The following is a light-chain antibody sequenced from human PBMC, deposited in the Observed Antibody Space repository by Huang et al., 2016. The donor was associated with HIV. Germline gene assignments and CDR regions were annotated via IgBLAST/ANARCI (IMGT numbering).Light chain of an antibody. Sequence: EIVLTQSPGTLSLSPGERATLSCRASQSVSSSYLAWYQQKPGQAPRILIYGESSRATGIPDRFSGSGSGTDFTLTISRLEPEDFAVYYCQQYGSSLWTFGQGTKVEIK. CDR1: QSVSSSY. CDR3: QQYGSSLWT. CDR2: GES. J-gene: IGKJ1*01. V-gene: IGKV3-20*01.